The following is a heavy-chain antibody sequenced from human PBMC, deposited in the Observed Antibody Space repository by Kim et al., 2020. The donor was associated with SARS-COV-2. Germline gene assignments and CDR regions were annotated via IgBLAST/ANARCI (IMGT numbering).Heavy chain of an antibody. J-gene: IGHJ6*02. CDR3: ARAHRTSFGVVEYMDV. CDR2: IYYSGST. Sequence: SETLSLTCTVSGGSISSGGDYWSWIRQHPGKGLEWIGYIYYSGSTYYNPSLKSRVTISVDTSKNQFSLKLSSVTAADTAVYYCARAHRTSFGVVEYMDVWGQGTTVTVSS. D-gene: IGHD3-3*01. CDR1: GGSISSGGDY. V-gene: IGHV4-31*03.